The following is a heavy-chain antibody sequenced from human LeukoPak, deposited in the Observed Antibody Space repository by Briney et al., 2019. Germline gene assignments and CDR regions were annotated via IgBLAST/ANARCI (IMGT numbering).Heavy chain of an antibody. V-gene: IGHV1-69*05. CDR3: ASIRYSYAEHYFDY. D-gene: IGHD5-18*01. Sequence: PVKVSCKASGGTFSSYAISWVRQAPGQGLEWMGRIIPIFGTANYAQKFQGRVTITTDESTSTAYMELSSLRSEYTAVYYCASIRYSYAEHYFDYWGQGTLVTVSS. CDR1: GGTFSSYA. J-gene: IGHJ4*02. CDR2: IIPIFGTA.